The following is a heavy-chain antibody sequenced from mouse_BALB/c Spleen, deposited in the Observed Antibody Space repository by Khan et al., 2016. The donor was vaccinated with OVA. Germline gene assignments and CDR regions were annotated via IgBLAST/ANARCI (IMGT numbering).Heavy chain of an antibody. J-gene: IGHJ3*01. V-gene: IGHV5-6*01. Sequence: EVELVESGGDLVKPGGSLKLSCAASGFTFSTYGMSWVRQTPDKRLEWVATVSTGGGYTYYPDSVKGRFTISRDNAKNTLYLQMSGLKSEDTAMFYCTRFGYYYDSEGFAYWGQGTLVTVSA. CDR2: VSTGGGYT. D-gene: IGHD1-1*01. CDR3: TRFGYYYDSEGFAY. CDR1: GFTFSTYG.